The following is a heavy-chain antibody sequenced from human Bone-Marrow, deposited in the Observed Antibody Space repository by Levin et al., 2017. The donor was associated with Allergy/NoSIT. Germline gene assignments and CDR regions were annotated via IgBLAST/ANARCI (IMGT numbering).Heavy chain of an antibody. CDR3: ARISSAAFDI. CDR1: GYTFTDYF. Sequence: ASVKVSCKASGYTFTDYFIHWVRLAPGQGLEWMGWIIPNSGDTDSAQNFQDGVTMTRDTSISTAYMELSSLTSNDTALYYCARISSAAFDIWGQGTVVTVSS. CDR2: IIPNSGDT. D-gene: IGHD6-19*01. J-gene: IGHJ3*02. V-gene: IGHV1-2*02.